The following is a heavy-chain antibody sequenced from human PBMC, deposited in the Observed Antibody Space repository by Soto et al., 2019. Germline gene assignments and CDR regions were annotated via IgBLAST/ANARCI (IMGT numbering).Heavy chain of an antibody. CDR3: ARGPMEFYDSSGFAPHNWYDP. J-gene: IGHJ5*02. D-gene: IGHD3-22*01. Sequence: SETLSLTCTVSGDSISGGDYYWIWIRQPPGKGLEWIGYIYYSGTAYYNPSLKSRVTMSVDTSKNQFSLKLRSVSAADTAVYYSARGPMEFYDSSGFAPHNWYDPWGHGTMVTVSS. CDR1: GDSISGGDYY. CDR2: IYYSGTA. V-gene: IGHV4-30-4*01.